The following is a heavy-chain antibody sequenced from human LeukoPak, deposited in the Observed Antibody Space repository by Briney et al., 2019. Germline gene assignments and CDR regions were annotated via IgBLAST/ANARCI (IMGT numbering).Heavy chain of an antibody. D-gene: IGHD6-19*01. J-gene: IGHJ4*02. CDR1: GFALSTHA. CDR2: IWFDGKNT. V-gene: IGHV3-33*01. Sequence: TGGSLRLSCAASGFALSTHAMHWVRQAPAKGLGWVAMIWFDGKNTHYVDSVKGRFTISRDNSKNTVDLRMNSLRAEDTAVYYCTRDPPSSGWSFDYWGQGTLVTVSS. CDR3: TRDPPSSGWSFDY.